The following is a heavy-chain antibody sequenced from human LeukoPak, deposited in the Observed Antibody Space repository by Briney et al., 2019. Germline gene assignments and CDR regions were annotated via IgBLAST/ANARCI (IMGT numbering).Heavy chain of an antibody. V-gene: IGHV1-3*04. CDR2: INTGNGNT. CDR1: GFTFTSHD. Sequence: ASVTVSCKASGFTFTSHDYNWVRQATGQGLEWMGWINTGNGNTKYSQKFEGRVTVTRDTSATAAYMELSSLRSEDTAVYYCARDRAMADYWGQGTLVTVSS. D-gene: IGHD5-18*01. CDR3: ARDRAMADY. J-gene: IGHJ4*02.